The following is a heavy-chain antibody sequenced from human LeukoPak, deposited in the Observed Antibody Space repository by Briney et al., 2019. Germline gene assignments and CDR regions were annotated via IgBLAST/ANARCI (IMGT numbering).Heavy chain of an antibody. D-gene: IGHD7-27*01. J-gene: IGHJ4*02. CDR3: ATPPGRLRGRVAWGLFDY. V-gene: IGHV4-34*01. CDR2: INHSGST. CDR1: GGSFSGYY. Sequence: SETLSLTCAVYGGSFSGYYWSWIRQPPGKGLEWIGEINHSGSTNYNPSLKSRVTISVDTSKNQFSLKLSSVTAADTAVYYCATPPGRLRGRVAWGLFDYWGQGTLVIVSS.